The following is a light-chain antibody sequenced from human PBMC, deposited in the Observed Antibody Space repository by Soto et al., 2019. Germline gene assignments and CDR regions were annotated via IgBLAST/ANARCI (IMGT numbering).Light chain of an antibody. J-gene: IGKJ3*01. CDR2: WAS. V-gene: IGKV4-1*01. CDR3: QQYYSIPFT. Sequence: DIVMTQSPDSLAVSLGERATINCKSSQRVLYSSNNKNYLAWYQQKPGQPPKLLIYWASTRESGVPDRFSGSGSGRDFTLTISSLQAEDVAVYYCQQYYSIPFTFGPGTKVDI. CDR1: QRVLYSSNNKNY.